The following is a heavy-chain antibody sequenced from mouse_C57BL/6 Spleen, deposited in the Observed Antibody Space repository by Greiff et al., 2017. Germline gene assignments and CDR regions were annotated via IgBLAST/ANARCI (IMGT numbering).Heavy chain of an antibody. V-gene: IGHV5-6*01. Sequence: EVMLVESGGDLVKPGGSLKLSCAASGFTFSSYGMSWVRQTPDKRLEWVATISSGGSYTYYPDSVKGRFPISRDNAKNTLYLQMSSLKSDDTAMYYCARHDGYLGYWGQGTTLTVS. CDR1: GFTFSSYG. CDR3: ARHDGYLGY. J-gene: IGHJ2*01. CDR2: ISSGGSYT. D-gene: IGHD2-3*01.